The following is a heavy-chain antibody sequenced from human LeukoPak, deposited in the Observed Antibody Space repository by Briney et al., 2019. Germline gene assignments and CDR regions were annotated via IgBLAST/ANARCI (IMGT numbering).Heavy chain of an antibody. J-gene: IGHJ4*02. CDR2: INHSGST. D-gene: IGHD2-2*01. CDR3: ARRPVVVPARRGRYFGY. V-gene: IGHV4-34*01. CDR1: GGSFSGYY. Sequence: PSETLSLTCAVYGGSFSGYYWSWIRQPPGKGLEWIGEINHSGSTNYNPSLKSRVTISVDTSKNQFSLKLSSVTAADTAVYYCARRPVVVPARRGRYFGYWGQGTLVTVSS.